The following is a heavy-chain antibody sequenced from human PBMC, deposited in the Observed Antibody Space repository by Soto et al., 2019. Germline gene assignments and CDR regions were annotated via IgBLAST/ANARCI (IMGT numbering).Heavy chain of an antibody. CDR2: IHPGDSDT. J-gene: IGHJ6*02. D-gene: IGHD2-15*01. CDR3: ARTPGPEVAASLEYYYFSGMDV. V-gene: IGHV5-51*01. Sequence: GESLKISCEASGYSFTSYWIDWVRQMPGKXLEWMGIIHPGDSDTKYSPSFQGQVTISVDKSITTAYLQWSSLKASDTAMYYCARTPGPEVAASLEYYYFSGMDVWGQGTTVTVSS. CDR1: GYSFTSYW.